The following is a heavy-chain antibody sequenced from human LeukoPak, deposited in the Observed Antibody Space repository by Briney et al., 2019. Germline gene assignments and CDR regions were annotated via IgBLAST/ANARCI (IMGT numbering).Heavy chain of an antibody. D-gene: IGHD6-13*01. Sequence: GASVKVSCKASGYTFTSYGISWVRQAPGQGLEWMGWISAYNGNTNYAQKLQGRVTMTTDTSTSTAYMELRSLRSDDTAVYYCARWYSSSWYDNWFDPWGPGTLVTVSS. CDR2: ISAYNGNT. J-gene: IGHJ5*02. V-gene: IGHV1-18*01. CDR3: ARWYSSSWYDNWFDP. CDR1: GYTFTSYG.